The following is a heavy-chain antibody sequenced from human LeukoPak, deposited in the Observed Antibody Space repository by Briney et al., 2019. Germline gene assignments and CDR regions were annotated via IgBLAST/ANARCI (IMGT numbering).Heavy chain of an antibody. V-gene: IGHV4-34*01. CDR2: INHSGST. Sequence: PSETLSLTCAVYGGSFSGYYWSWIRQPPGKGLEWIGEINHSGSTNYNPSLKSRVTISVDTSKNQFSLKLSSVTAADTAVYYCARPSFHCTNGVCYQGFDYWGQGTLVTVSS. CDR3: ARPSFHCTNGVCYQGFDY. J-gene: IGHJ4*02. CDR1: GGSFSGYY. D-gene: IGHD2-8*01.